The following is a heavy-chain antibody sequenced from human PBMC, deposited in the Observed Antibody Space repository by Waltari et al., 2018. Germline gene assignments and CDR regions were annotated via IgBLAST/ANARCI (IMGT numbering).Heavy chain of an antibody. V-gene: IGHV3-7*01. CDR3: VRGRGMDV. CDR1: GFTFCSYW. CDR2: IKQDGTEK. Sequence: EVQLVESGGGLVQPGGSLGVSCAASGFTFCSYWLTWVRQAPGNGLEGVSNIKQDGTEKLYVDSVRCRFTISRDNAKKSLYLQMNTLRAEDTAVYYCVRGRGMDVWGQGTTVTVSS. J-gene: IGHJ6*02.